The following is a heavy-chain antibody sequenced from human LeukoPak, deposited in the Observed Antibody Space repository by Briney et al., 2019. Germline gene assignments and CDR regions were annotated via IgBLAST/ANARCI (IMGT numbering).Heavy chain of an antibody. CDR3: ARHHGTVSWDGDAYRT. D-gene: IGHD6-13*01. CDR2: IYYSGST. Sequence: PSETLSLTCTVSGGSISSYYWGWFRQPPGKGLEWIGYIYYSGSTSYNPSLKSRVTISVDTSKNQFSLKLSSVTAADTAVYYCARHHGTVSWDGDAYRTWGQGTMVTVSS. CDR1: GGSISSYY. V-gene: IGHV4-59*01. J-gene: IGHJ3*02.